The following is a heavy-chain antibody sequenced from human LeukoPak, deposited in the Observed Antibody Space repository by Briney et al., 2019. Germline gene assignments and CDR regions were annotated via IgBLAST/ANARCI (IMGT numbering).Heavy chain of an antibody. CDR1: GGSISSFY. V-gene: IGHV4-59*01. CDR2: IYYSGTT. CDR3: ARVLSWNYAPDY. J-gene: IGHJ4*02. Sequence: SETLSLTCAVSGGSISSFYWSWIRQPPGKGLEWIGYIYYSGTTNYNPSLKSRVTISVDTSKNQFSLKLSSVTAADTAVYYCARVLSWNYAPDYWGQGSLVTVSS. D-gene: IGHD1-7*01.